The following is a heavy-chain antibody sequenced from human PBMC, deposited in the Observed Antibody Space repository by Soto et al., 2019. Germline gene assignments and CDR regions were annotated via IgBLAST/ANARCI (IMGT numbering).Heavy chain of an antibody. CDR2: ITPILGTP. CDR1: GGAFSNFA. J-gene: IGHJ4*02. V-gene: IGHV1-69*01. D-gene: IGHD3-10*01. Sequence: QVQLVQSGAEMKKPGSSGKVSCKTSGGAFSNFAVSWVRQAPGQGLEWVGGITPILGTPSYAQKFQGRVTITADVSTTSAYMEITSLTSEDTALDYCVRGGSGSRGDYWGQGPLVTVSS. CDR3: VRGGSGSRGDY.